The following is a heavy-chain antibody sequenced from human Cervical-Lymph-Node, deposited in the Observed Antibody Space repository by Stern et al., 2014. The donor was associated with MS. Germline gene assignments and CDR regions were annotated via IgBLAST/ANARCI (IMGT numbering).Heavy chain of an antibody. J-gene: IGHJ4*02. Sequence: VQLVESGPGLVKPSQTLSLTCAISGDSVSSNSAAWNWIRQSPSRGLEWLGRRYCSTKWYNDYTVTVESRITINPATSKNQFSLQLNSVTPEDTAVYYCARYSSHYFDYWGQGTLVTVSS. CDR1: GDSVSSNSAA. D-gene: IGHD6-19*01. V-gene: IGHV6-1*01. CDR3: ARYSSHYFDY. CDR2: RYCSTKWYN.